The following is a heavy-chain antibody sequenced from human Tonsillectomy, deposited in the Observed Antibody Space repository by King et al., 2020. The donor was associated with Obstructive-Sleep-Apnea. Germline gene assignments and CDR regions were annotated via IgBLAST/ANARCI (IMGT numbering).Heavy chain of an antibody. CDR2: INAGYGNT. J-gene: IGHJ4*01. D-gene: IGHD3-9*01. CDR3: AKGMTGYTPFDY. Sequence: LQLVQSGAEVKKPGASVKVSCKASGYTFTSYLIHWVRQAPGQGLEWMGWINAGYGNTKYSQKFQGTVTITRDTSASTAYMELSSLRSEDTAVYYCAKGMTGYTPFDYWGHGTLVTVSS. V-gene: IGHV1-3*01. CDR1: GYTFTSYL.